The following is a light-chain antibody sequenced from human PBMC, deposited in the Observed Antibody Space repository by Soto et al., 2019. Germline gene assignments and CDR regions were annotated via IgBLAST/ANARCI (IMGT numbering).Light chain of an antibody. CDR1: QTVSNN. CDR3: QQYNKWPLT. V-gene: IGKV3-15*01. J-gene: IGKJ4*01. Sequence: EIVMTQSPATLSVSPGEKATLSCRASQTVSNNLAWYQQKTGQAPRLLIYFASTRATGIPDRFSGSGSGTEFTLTISSLQSEDFAVYYCQQYNKWPLTFGGGTKVETK. CDR2: FAS.